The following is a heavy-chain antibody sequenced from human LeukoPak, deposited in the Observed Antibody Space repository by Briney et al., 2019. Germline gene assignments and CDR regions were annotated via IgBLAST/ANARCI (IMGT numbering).Heavy chain of an antibody. J-gene: IGHJ5*02. Sequence: SETLSLTCAVYGGSFSGYYWSWIRQPPGKGLEWIGEINHSGSANYNPSLKSRVTVSVDTSKNQFSLKLSSVTAADTAVYYRAIRGDIVVVPAAKNWLDPWGQGTLVTVSS. CDR2: INHSGSA. CDR3: AIRGDIVVVPAAKNWLDP. D-gene: IGHD2-2*01. V-gene: IGHV4-34*01. CDR1: GGSFSGYY.